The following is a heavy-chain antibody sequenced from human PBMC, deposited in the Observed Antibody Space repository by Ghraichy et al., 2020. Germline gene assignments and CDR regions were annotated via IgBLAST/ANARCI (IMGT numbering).Heavy chain of an antibody. CDR2: INRGGST. CDR1: GGSFSGYY. Sequence: SQTLSLTCAVYGGSFSGYYWSWIRQPPGKGLEWIGEINRGGSTNYSPSLESRVTISADTSKNQLSLKLNSVTAADTAVYYCARGLGSGSYFHYWGQGTLVTVSS. CDR3: ARGLGSGSYFHY. J-gene: IGHJ4*02. V-gene: IGHV4-34*01. D-gene: IGHD3-10*01.